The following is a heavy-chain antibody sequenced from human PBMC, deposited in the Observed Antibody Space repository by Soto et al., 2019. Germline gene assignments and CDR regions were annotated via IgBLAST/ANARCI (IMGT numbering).Heavy chain of an antibody. CDR3: ARDAAIGMNDY. CDR2: ISAYNGNT. D-gene: IGHD1-20*01. J-gene: IGHJ4*02. Sequence: ASVKVSCKASGYTFTSYGISWVRQAPGRGLEWMGWISAYNGNTKYAQKLQGRVTMTTDTSTSTAYMELRSLRSDDTAVYYCARDAAIGMNDYWGQGTLVTVSS. CDR1: GYTFTSYG. V-gene: IGHV1-18*01.